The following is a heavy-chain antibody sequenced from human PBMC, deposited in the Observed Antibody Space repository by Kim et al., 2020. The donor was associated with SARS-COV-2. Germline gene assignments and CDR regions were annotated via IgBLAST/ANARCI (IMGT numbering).Heavy chain of an antibody. CDR3: ARYRTVGDLTYIKY. V-gene: IGHV5-51*01. J-gene: IGHJ4*02. CDR1: GYVFVSYW. Sequence: GESLKISCKGSGYVFVSYWIAWVRQMPGEGLKWMGSIYPANSETRYSPSFQGQVSFSVDKTINTAYLQWTSLQASDSARYFCARYRTVGDLTYIKYWGQGTLVTVSS. CDR2: IYPANSET. D-gene: IGHD4-17*01.